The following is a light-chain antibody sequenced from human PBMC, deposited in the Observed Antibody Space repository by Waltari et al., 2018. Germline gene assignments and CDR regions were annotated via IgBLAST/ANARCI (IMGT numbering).Light chain of an antibody. CDR3: NSRDTTNDPHIL. CDR1: SLRNYY. Sequence: SSELTQDPAVSVALGQTVRITCQGDSLRNYYASLYQQKPGQAPILVVYDNTNRPSGIPDRFSGSHSGNTASLIITGAQAEDEADYYCNSRDTTNDPHILFGGGTKLTVL. J-gene: IGLJ3*02. CDR2: DNT. V-gene: IGLV3-19*01.